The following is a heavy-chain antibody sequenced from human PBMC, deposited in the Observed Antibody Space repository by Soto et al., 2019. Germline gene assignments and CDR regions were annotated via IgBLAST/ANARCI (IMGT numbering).Heavy chain of an antibody. CDR3: ARGRMVVAATPFFPIVY. V-gene: IGHV1-18*01. Sequence: QVQLVQSGAEVKKPGASVKVSCKASGYTFTSYGTSWVRQAPGQGPEWMGWISAYNGYTNYAQKLQGRVTMTTDTSTSTAYMELRSLSSDDTAVYYCARGRMVVAATPFFPIVYWGQGTLVTVSS. CDR2: ISAYNGYT. D-gene: IGHD2-15*01. CDR1: GYTFTSYG. J-gene: IGHJ4*02.